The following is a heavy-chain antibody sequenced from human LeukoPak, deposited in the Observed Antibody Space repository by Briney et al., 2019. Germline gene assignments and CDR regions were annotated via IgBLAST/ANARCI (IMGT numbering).Heavy chain of an antibody. V-gene: IGHV3-74*01. D-gene: IGHD5-24*01. CDR1: GFTFSSYV. CDR3: ARDWVYKIDY. CDR2: ISHDGII. Sequence: PGGSLRLSCETAGFTFSSYVMHWVRRTPGKGLVWVSRISHDGIISYADSVKGRFTISRDNAKNTLILQMNSLRVKDTAVYYCARDWVYKIDYWGRGTLVTVSS. J-gene: IGHJ4*02.